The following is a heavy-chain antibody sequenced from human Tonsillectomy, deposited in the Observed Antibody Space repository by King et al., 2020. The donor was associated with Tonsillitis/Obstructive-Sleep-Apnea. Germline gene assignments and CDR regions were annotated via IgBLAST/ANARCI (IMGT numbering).Heavy chain of an antibody. J-gene: IGHJ4*02. CDR3: AKDRFGGIAVALDY. Sequence: VQLVESGGGLVQPGRSLRLSCAASGFTFDDYAMHWVRQAPGKGLEWVSGISWNSGSIGYADSVKGRFTISRDTAKNSLYLQMSSLRPEDTALYYCAKDRFGGIAVALDYWGQGALVTVSS. V-gene: IGHV3-9*01. CDR1: GFTFDDYA. CDR2: ISWNSGSI. D-gene: IGHD6-19*01.